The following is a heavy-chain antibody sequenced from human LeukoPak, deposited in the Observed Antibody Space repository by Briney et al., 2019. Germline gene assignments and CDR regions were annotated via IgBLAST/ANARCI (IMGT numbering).Heavy chain of an antibody. V-gene: IGHV3-21*01. Sequence: GGSLRLSCAASGFIFSSYTMNWVRQAPGKGLEWVSSFSSSGNYIYYTDSVKGRFTISRDNAKNTLYLQMNSLRAEDTAVYYCARDRGTIFGVVIGAFDIWGQGTMVTVSS. CDR1: GFIFSSYT. CDR3: ARDRGTIFGVVIGAFDI. CDR2: FSSSGNYI. J-gene: IGHJ3*02. D-gene: IGHD3-3*01.